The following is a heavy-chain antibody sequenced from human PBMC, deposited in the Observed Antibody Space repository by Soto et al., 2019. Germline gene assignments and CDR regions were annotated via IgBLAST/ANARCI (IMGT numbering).Heavy chain of an antibody. CDR3: ASGRYYASGYFDY. CDR2: ITPFNGNT. CDR1: GNTFTYVY. D-gene: IGHD3-22*01. Sequence: QMQLVQSGAEVKKTGSSVKASCKGSGNTFTYVYLHWVRQAPGQALEWMGWITPFNGNTKYAQKFHDRVTVTGDTSLNTAYMELSSLRSDETAMLYCASGRYYASGYFDYWGQGPLVTVSS. V-gene: IGHV1-45*02. J-gene: IGHJ4*02.